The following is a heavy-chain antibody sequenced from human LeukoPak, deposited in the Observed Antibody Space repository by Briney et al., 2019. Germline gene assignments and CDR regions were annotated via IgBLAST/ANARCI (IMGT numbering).Heavy chain of an antibody. V-gene: IGHV3-21*01. Sequence: GGSLRLSCAASGFAVFSNYMNWVRQAPGKGLEWVSSITSSSSYIYYADSVKGRFTISRDNAKNSLYLQMTTLRAEDTAVYHCARGQHGGTFGGVIVHVSGFDYWGQGTLVTVSS. J-gene: IGHJ4*02. CDR3: ARGQHGGTFGGVIVHVSGFDY. D-gene: IGHD3-16*02. CDR2: ITSSSSYI. CDR1: GFAVFSNY.